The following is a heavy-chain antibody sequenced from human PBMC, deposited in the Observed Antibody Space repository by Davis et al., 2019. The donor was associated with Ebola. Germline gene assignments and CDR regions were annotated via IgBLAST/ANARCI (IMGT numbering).Heavy chain of an antibody. CDR3: ARVCDPHDSSGYYPHDAFDI. CDR1: GYTFTGYF. Sequence: AASVKVSCKASGYTFTGYFMHWVRQATGQGLEWMGWMNPNSGNTGYAQKFQGRVTMTRNNYISTAYMELSSLRSEDTAVYYCARVCDPHDSSGYYPHDAFDIWGQGTMVTVSS. CDR2: MNPNSGNT. D-gene: IGHD3-22*01. J-gene: IGHJ3*02. V-gene: IGHV1-8*02.